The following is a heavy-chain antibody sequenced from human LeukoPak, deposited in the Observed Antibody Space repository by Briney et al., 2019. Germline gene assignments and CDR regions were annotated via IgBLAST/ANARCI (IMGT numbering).Heavy chain of an antibody. J-gene: IGHJ4*02. Sequence: SGRSLILSCAASGFTFSSYGMHGVRQAPGKGLEWVAVISNDGIKKYYADSVKGRFTISRDNSKNTLYLQMNSLRVEDTAVYYCAKDVGYYGSGSYYSDWGQGTLVTDSS. CDR1: GFTFSSYG. CDR2: ISNDGIKK. V-gene: IGHV3-30*18. CDR3: AKDVGYYGSGSYYSD. D-gene: IGHD3-10*01.